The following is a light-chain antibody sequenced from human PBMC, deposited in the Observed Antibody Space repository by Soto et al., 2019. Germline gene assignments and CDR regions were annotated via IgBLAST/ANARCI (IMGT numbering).Light chain of an antibody. CDR2: EVT. CDR1: SSDFAGYTS. V-gene: IGLV2-14*01. J-gene: IGLJ3*02. CDR3: QSYENSLTGSGV. Sequence: QSALTQPASVSGSPGQSITLSCTGTSSDFAGYTSVSWYQQHPGEAPKIIIYEVTNRPSGVSDRFSGSKSGNTASLTISGLQAEDEADYYCQSYENSLTGSGVFGGGTQLTVL.